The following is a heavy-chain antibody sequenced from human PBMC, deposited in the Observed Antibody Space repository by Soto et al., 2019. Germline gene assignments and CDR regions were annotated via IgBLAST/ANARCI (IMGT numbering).Heavy chain of an antibody. Sequence: QVQRVQSGAEVKQPGSSVKVSCKASGVTFSSYAISWVRQAPGQGLEWMGGIIPIFGTANYAQKFQGRVTITADESTSTAYMELSSLRSEDTAVDYCARGSYDFWRGNYAYLSVDYWGQGTLVTVSS. D-gene: IGHD3-3*01. J-gene: IGHJ4*02. CDR3: ARGSYDFWRGNYAYLSVDY. CDR1: GVTFSSYA. V-gene: IGHV1-69*01. CDR2: IIPIFGTA.